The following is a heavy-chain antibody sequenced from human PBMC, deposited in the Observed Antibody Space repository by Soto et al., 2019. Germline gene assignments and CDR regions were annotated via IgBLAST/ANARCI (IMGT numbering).Heavy chain of an antibody. Sequence: GGSLRLSCAASGFTFSSYAMHWVRQAPGKGLEWVAVISYDGSNKYYADSVKGRFTISRDNSKNTLYLQMNSLRAEDTAVYYCSRARTPSSWFDPWGQGTLVTVSS. V-gene: IGHV3-30-3*01. CDR1: GFTFSSYA. CDR2: ISYDGSNK. CDR3: SRARTPSSWFDP. D-gene: IGHD6-6*01. J-gene: IGHJ5*02.